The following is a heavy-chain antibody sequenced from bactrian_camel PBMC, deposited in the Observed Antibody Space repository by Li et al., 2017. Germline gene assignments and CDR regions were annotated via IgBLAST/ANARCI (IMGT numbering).Heavy chain of an antibody. CDR1: GYSYSAYC. V-gene: IGHV3S53*01. J-gene: IGHJ4*01. CDR2: ATKDGAT. CDR3: ASSVDMIGTTCLWKD. D-gene: IGHD1*01. Sequence: HVQLVESGGGSVQADGSLTLSCAASGYSYSAYCMGWFRQAPGKEPEGVAAATKDGATVYADSVKGRFTISRDSAANSLYLQMNSLKSEDTAWYYCASSVDMIGTTCLWKDWGAGTQVTVS.